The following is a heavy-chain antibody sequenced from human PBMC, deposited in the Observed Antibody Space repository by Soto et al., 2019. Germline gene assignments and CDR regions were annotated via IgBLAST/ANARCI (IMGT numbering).Heavy chain of an antibody. Sequence: QIQLQESGPGLVKPSGTLSLTCAVSSGSISSLNWWSWVRQPPGKGLEWIGEIFHSGSTNYNPSLKSPVDMSVDKSKNQFSLKVFSVTAADTALYFCARRSGTTFYWGRGTLVIVSS. J-gene: IGHJ4*02. V-gene: IGHV4-4*02. CDR2: IFHSGST. CDR3: ARRSGTTFY. D-gene: IGHD1-1*01. CDR1: SGSISSLNW.